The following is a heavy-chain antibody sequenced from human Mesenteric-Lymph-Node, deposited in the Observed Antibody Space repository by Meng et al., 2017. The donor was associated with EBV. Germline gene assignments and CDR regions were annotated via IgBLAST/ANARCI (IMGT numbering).Heavy chain of an antibody. Sequence: VLWLRYGAVVMTPRSPGKCSFRASRSPFISYGIRWVLQPPGQGLEWIGVIIPIFGTANYAQKFQGRVTITADKSTSTAYMELSSLRSEDTAVYDCARSSGGQQLVNYYYGMDVWGQGTTVTVSS. D-gene: IGHD6-13*01. CDR3: ARSSGGQQLVNYYYGMDV. CDR1: RSPFISYG. J-gene: IGHJ6*02. CDR2: IIPIFGTA. V-gene: IGHV1-69*06.